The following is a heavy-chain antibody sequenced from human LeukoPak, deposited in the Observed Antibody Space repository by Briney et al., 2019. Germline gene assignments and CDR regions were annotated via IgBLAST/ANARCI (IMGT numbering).Heavy chain of an antibody. CDR1: GFTVSSNY. Sequence: GGSLRLSCAASGFTVSSNYMSWVRQAPGKGLEWVSVIYSGGSTYYADSVKGRFTISRDNSKNTLYLQMNSLRAEDTAVYYCARAPKRILTGYYFDYWDQGTLVTVSS. CDR2: IYSGGST. D-gene: IGHD3-9*01. V-gene: IGHV3-66*01. J-gene: IGHJ4*02. CDR3: ARAPKRILTGYYFDY.